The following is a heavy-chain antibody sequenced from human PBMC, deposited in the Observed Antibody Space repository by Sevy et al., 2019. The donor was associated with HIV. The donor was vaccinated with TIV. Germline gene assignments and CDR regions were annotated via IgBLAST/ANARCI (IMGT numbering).Heavy chain of an antibody. J-gene: IGHJ4*02. CDR2: IYNSGST. Sequence: SETLSLTCTVSGGSFSSGNYYWSWIRQPAGKGLEWIGRIYNSGSTNYNPSLKSRVTISVDTSKNQFSLRLSSVTAADTAVDYCARVDRAYYDGSAFDFWGQGTLVTVSS. CDR1: GGSFSSGNYY. CDR3: ARVDRAYYDGSAFDF. D-gene: IGHD3-22*01. V-gene: IGHV4-61*02.